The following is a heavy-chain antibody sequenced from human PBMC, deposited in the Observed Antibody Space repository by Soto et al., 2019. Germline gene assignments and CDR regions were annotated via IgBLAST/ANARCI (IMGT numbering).Heavy chain of an antibody. CDR1: GDSVSSNRAA. CDR3: ARDSAAGIYYDSPRAFDI. CDR2: TYYRSKWYN. Sequence: PSPTHSLSYAIPGDSVSSNRAAPYRFRQAPSRGLEWLGRTYYRSKWYNDYAVSVKSRITISPDTSKNQFSLQLNSVTPEDTAVYYCARDSAAGIYYDSPRAFDIWGQGTIVTVSS. J-gene: IGHJ3*02. D-gene: IGHD3-22*01. V-gene: IGHV6-1*01.